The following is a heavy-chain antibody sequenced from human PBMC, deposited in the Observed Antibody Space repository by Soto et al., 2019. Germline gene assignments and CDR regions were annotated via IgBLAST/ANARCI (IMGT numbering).Heavy chain of an antibody. CDR2: INHSGST. D-gene: IGHD3-3*01. CDR1: GGSFIGYY. Sequence: PSETLSPTCAVYGGSFIGYYWILIRQAAVKWLEWIGEINHSGSTNYNPSLKSRVTISVDTSKNQFSLKLSSVTAADTAVYYCARGVRFLEWSPIYYCYYYGMDVWGQGTTVTVSS. J-gene: IGHJ6*02. CDR3: ARGVRFLEWSPIYYCYYYGMDV. V-gene: IGHV4-34*01.